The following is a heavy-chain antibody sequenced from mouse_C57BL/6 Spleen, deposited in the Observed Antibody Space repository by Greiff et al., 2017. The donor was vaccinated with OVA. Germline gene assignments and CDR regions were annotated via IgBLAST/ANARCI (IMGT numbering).Heavy chain of an antibody. D-gene: IGHD2-3*01. J-gene: IGHJ4*01. Sequence: VMLVESGPGLVQPSQSLSITCTVSGFSLTSYGVHWVRQSPGKGLEWLGVIWRGGSTDYNAAFMSRLSITKDNSKSQVFFKMNSLQADDTAIYYCAKNFYDSPYYYAMDYWGQGTSVTVSS. CDR2: IWRGGST. CDR1: GFSLTSYG. V-gene: IGHV2-5*01. CDR3: AKNFYDSPYYYAMDY.